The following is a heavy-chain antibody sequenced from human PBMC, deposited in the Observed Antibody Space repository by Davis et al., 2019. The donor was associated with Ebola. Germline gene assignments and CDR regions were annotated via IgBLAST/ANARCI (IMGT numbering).Heavy chain of an antibody. Sequence: GSLRLSCTVSGGSISSYYWSWIRQPPGKGLEWIGEINHSGSTNYNPSLKSRVTISVDTSKNQFSLKLSSVTAADTAVYYCARGATVTTGNFDYWGQGTLVTVSS. CDR1: GGSISSYY. J-gene: IGHJ4*02. D-gene: IGHD4-17*01. V-gene: IGHV4-34*01. CDR2: INHSGST. CDR3: ARGATVTTGNFDY.